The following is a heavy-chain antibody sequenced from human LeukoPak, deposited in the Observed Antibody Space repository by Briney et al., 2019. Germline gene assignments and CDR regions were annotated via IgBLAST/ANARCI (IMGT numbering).Heavy chain of an antibody. Sequence: GASVKVSCKASGYTFTSYGISWVRQAPGQGLEWMGWISAYNGNTNYAQKLQGRVTITTDTSTSTAYMELRSLRSDDTAVYYCARESVTTPSNGMDVWGQGTTVTVSS. CDR3: ARESVTTPSNGMDV. V-gene: IGHV1-18*01. CDR2: ISAYNGNT. CDR1: GYTFTSYG. J-gene: IGHJ6*02. D-gene: IGHD4-17*01.